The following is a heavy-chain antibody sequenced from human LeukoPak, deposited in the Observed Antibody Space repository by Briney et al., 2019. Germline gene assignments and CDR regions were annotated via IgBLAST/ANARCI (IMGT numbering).Heavy chain of an antibody. Sequence: SETLSLTCTVSGGSISSYYWSWIRQPPGKGLEWIGYIYHSGSTYYNPSLKSRVTISVDGSKNQFSLKLSSVTAADTAVYYCARAPDAFDIWGQGTMVTVSS. CDR3: ARAPDAFDI. J-gene: IGHJ3*02. V-gene: IGHV4-59*12. CDR2: IYHSGST. CDR1: GGSISSYY.